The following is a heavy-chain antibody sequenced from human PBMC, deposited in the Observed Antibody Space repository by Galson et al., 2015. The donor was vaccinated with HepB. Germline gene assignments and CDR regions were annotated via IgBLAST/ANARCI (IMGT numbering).Heavy chain of an antibody. D-gene: IGHD4-17*01. J-gene: IGHJ2*01. CDR3: ARPRNPRPDYGDPSGGYFDL. CDR2: IYPGDSDT. V-gene: IGHV5-51*01. CDR1: GYSFTSYW. Sequence: QSGAEVKKPGESLKISCKGSGYSFTSYWIGWVRQMPGKGLEWMGIIYPGDSDTRYSPSFQGQVTISADKSISTAYLQWSSLKASDTAMYYCARPRNPRPDYGDPSGGYFDLWGRGTLVTVSS.